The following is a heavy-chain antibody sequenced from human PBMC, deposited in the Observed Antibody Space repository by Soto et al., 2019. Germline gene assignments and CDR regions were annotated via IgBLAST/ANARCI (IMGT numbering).Heavy chain of an antibody. CDR2: IYYTGST. Sequence: SETLSLTCTVSGASISSYYWSWIRQPPGKGLEWIGYIYYTGSTNYIPSLKSRVTISVDTPKNQFSLKLSSVTAADTAVYYCARVPDRWGQGTLVTVSS. V-gene: IGHV4-59*12. CDR1: GASISSYY. D-gene: IGHD2-2*01. CDR3: ARVPDR. J-gene: IGHJ5*02.